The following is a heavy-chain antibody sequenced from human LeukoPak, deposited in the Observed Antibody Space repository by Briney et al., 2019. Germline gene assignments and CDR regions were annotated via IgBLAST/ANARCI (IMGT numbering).Heavy chain of an antibody. V-gene: IGHV4-61*02. J-gene: IGHJ4*02. CDR1: GGSISSGSYY. CDR3: ASGIDY. D-gene: IGHD1-26*01. CDR2: IYTSGST. Sequence: SETLSLTCTVSGGSISSGSYYWSWIRQPAGKGLEWIGRIYTSGSTNYNPSLKSRVTISVDTSKNQFSLKLSSVTAADTAVYYCASGIDYWGRETLVTVPS.